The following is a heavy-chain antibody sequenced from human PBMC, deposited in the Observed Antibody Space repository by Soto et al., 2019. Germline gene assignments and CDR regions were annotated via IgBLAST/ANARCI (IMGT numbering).Heavy chain of an antibody. Sequence: PVVSPRISWAASGFTFSSYTMHWVRQAPGKGLEWVSSISSGSSLLYYADSVRGRFTISRDNAKNSLYLQMNSLRADDTAVYYCARVPDSSAYYYYFDYWGQGTLVTVSS. V-gene: IGHV3-21*01. CDR2: ISSGSSLL. CDR1: GFTFSSYT. CDR3: ARVPDSSAYYYYFDY. J-gene: IGHJ4*02. D-gene: IGHD3-22*01.